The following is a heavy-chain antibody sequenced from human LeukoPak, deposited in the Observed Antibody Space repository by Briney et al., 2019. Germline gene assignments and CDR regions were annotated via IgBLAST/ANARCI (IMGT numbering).Heavy chain of an antibody. J-gene: IGHJ4*02. Sequence: ASVKVSCKVSGYSLTELSIHWVRQAPREGLEWMGYFDPEDGEMIYAQRFQGRFTMTEDTSTDTAYMELNSLTSDDTAMYYCVTELHASGTYHPDSWGQGTLVIVSS. D-gene: IGHD3-10*01. CDR2: FDPEDGEM. V-gene: IGHV1-24*01. CDR1: GYSLTELS. CDR3: VTELHASGTYHPDS.